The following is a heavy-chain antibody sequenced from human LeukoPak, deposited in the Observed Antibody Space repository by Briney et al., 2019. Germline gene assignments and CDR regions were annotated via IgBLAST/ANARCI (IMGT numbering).Heavy chain of an antibody. V-gene: IGHV4-34*01. D-gene: IGHD1-26*01. CDR3: ARAPVGANFFDY. CDR1: GGSFSGYY. J-gene: IGHJ4*02. Sequence: PSETLSLTCAVYGGSFSGYYWSWIRQPPGKGLEWIGEINHSGSTNYNPSLKSRVTISVDTSKNHFSLKLSSVTAADTAVYYCARAPVGANFFDYWGQGTLVTGAS. CDR2: INHSGST.